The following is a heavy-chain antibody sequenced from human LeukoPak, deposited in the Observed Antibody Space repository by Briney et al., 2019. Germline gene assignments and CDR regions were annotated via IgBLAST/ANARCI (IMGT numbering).Heavy chain of an antibody. Sequence: PGGSLRLSCAASGFTFSSYAMSWVRQAPGKGLEWVSAISGSGGSTYYADSVKGRFTISRDNSKNTLYLQMNSLRAEDTAVYYCAKPVPMSDPGYYYFDYWGQGTLVTVSS. CDR1: GFTFSSYA. D-gene: IGHD1-26*01. J-gene: IGHJ4*02. CDR2: ISGSGGST. V-gene: IGHV3-23*01. CDR3: AKPVPMSDPGYYYFDY.